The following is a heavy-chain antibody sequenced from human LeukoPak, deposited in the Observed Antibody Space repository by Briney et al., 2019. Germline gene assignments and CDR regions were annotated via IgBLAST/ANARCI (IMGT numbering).Heavy chain of an antibody. D-gene: IGHD5-18*01. CDR2: IYYSGST. V-gene: IGHV4-30-4*01. CDR1: GGSISSGDYY. Sequence: SETLSLTCTVSGGSISSGDYYWSWIRQPPGKGLEWIGYIYYSGSTYYNPSLKSRVTISVDTSKNQFSLKLGSVTAADTAVYYCARDRGYTYGYDYWGQGTLVTVSS. CDR3: ARDRGYTYGYDY. J-gene: IGHJ4*02.